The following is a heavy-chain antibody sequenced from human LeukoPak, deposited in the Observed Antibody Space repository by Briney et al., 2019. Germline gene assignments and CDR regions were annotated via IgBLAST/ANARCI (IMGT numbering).Heavy chain of an antibody. Sequence: TSETLSLTCTVSGGAISSYYWSWIRQPPGKELEWIGYIYYSGSTNYNPSLKSRVTMSVDTSKNQFSLKLSSVTAADTAVYYCARAGRDGYNADYWGQGTLVTVSS. D-gene: IGHD5-24*01. CDR1: GGAISSYY. V-gene: IGHV4-59*01. CDR2: IYYSGST. CDR3: ARAGRDGYNADY. J-gene: IGHJ4*02.